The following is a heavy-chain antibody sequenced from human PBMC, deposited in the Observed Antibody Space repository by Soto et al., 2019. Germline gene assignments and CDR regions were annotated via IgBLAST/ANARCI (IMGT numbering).Heavy chain of an antibody. CDR3: ARHGVVVPAAIEADYYYYYGMDV. CDR1: GYSFTSYW. J-gene: IGHJ6*02. D-gene: IGHD2-2*02. Sequence: PVESLKISCNGSGYSFTSYWIGWGRQMPWKGLEWMGIIYPGESDTRYSPSFQGQVTISATKSISTAYLQWSSLKASDTAMYYCARHGVVVPAAIEADYYYYYGMDVWGQGTTVTVSS. V-gene: IGHV5-51*01. CDR2: IYPGESDT.